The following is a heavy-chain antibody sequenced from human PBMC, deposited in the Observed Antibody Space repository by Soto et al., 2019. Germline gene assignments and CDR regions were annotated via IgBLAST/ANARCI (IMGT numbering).Heavy chain of an antibody. Sequence: GASVKVSCKASGYTFTSYDINWVRQATGQGLEWMGIINPSGGNTTSAQKFQGRVTMTSDTSTSTVYMELSSLRSEDTAVYYCARSTGTTSDYWGQGTLVTVS. J-gene: IGHJ4*02. CDR3: ARSTGTTSDY. CDR2: INPSGGNT. V-gene: IGHV1-46*01. CDR1: GYTFTSYD. D-gene: IGHD1-1*01.